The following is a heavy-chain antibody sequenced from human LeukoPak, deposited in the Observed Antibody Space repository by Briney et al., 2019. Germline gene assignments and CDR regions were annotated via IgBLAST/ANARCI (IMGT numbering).Heavy chain of an antibody. V-gene: IGHV3-23*01. J-gene: IGHJ1*01. Sequence: GGSLRLSCAVSGFTLSDYAMSWVRQAPGKGPEWISAIRGGSSDTYYADSVRGRFTISRDNSKNTLYLQMNSLSAEDTAVYYCAKDLLGVAGSWGYFQYWGPGTLVTVSS. D-gene: IGHD6-19*01. CDR3: AKDLLGVAGSWGYFQY. CDR2: IRGGSSDT. CDR1: GFTLSDYA.